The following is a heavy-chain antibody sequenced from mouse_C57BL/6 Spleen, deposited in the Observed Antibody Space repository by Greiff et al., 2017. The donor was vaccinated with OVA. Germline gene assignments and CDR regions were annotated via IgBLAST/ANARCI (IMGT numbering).Heavy chain of an antibody. CDR3: ARTSNPFDY. Sequence: VKLQESGAELVRPGTSVKVSCKASGYAFTNYLIEWVKQRPGQGLEWIGVINPGSGGTNYNEKFKGKATLTADKSSSTAYMQLSSLTSEDSAVYFCARTSNPFDYWGQGTTLTVSS. CDR2: INPGSGGT. D-gene: IGHD2-5*01. J-gene: IGHJ2*01. CDR1: GYAFTNYL. V-gene: IGHV1-54*01.